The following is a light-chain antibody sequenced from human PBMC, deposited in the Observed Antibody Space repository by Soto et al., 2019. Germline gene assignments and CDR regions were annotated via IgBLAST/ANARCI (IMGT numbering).Light chain of an antibody. CDR1: SSDVGGYNY. J-gene: IGLJ1*01. CDR2: EVS. V-gene: IGLV2-8*01. CDR3: SSYAGSNNLV. Sequence: QSVVSQPPPAPVSPGQSVTLSCSGNSSDVGGYNYVSWYQQHPGKAPKLMIYEVSKRPSGVPDRFSGSKTGNTASLTVSGLQAEDEADYYCSSYAGSNNLVFGTGTKVTVL.